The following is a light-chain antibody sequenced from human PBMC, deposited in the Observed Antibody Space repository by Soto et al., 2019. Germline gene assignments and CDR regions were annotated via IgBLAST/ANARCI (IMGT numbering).Light chain of an antibody. CDR3: QQYTGLPRT. V-gene: IGKV3-20*01. CDR2: GAS. J-gene: IGKJ1*01. Sequence: EVVLTQSPGTLSLSPGERATLSCRASQSLNSNYLAWFQQKPGQAPRLLIYGASNRATGIPDRFSGGGSGTDFTLTISRLEPEDFAVYYCQQYTGLPRTFGQGTKVDIK. CDR1: QSLNSNY.